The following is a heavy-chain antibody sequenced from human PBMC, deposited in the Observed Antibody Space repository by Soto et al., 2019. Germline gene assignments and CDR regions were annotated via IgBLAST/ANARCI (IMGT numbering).Heavy chain of an antibody. CDR3: ARAAYYDILTGYYSTDYYMDV. CDR2: ISAYNGNT. Sequence: GASVKVSCKASGYTFTSYGISWVRQAPGQGLEWMGWISAYNGNTNYAQKLQGRVTMTTDTSTSTAYMELRSLRSDDTAVYYCARAAYYDILTGYYSTDYYMDVWGKGTTVTVSS. CDR1: GYTFTSYG. V-gene: IGHV1-18*01. J-gene: IGHJ6*03. D-gene: IGHD3-9*01.